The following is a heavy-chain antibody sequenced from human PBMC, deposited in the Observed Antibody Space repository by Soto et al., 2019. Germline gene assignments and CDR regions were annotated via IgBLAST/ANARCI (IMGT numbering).Heavy chain of an antibody. CDR3: ARVVPAAMRSRWFDP. J-gene: IGHJ5*02. V-gene: IGHV1-46*03. D-gene: IGHD2-2*01. CDR2: INPSGGST. CDR1: GYTFTSYY. Sequence: ASVKVFCKASGYTFTSYYMHWVRQAPGQGLEWMGIINPSGGSTSYAQKFQGRVTMTRDTSTSTVYMELSSLRSEDTAVYYCARVVPAAMRSRWFDPWGQGTLVTVSS.